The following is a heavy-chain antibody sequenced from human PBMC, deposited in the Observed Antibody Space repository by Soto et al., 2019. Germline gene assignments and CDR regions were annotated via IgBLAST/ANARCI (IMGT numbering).Heavy chain of an antibody. CDR3: ARHFEAVYFYFWSGYYNWFYP. CDR2: IYPGDSDT. V-gene: IGHV5-51*01. CDR1: GYSFTSYW. J-gene: IGHJ5*02. Sequence: GESLKISCRGSGYSFTSYWIGWVRQMPGKGLEWMGIIYPGDSDTRYSPSFQGQVTISADKSISTAYLQWSSLKASDTAMYYCARHFEAVYFYFWSGYYNWFYPWGQGTLVTVSS. D-gene: IGHD3-3*01.